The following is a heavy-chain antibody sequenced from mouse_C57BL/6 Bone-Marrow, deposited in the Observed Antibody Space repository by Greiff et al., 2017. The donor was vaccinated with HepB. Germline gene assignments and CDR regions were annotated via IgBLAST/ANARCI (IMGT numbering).Heavy chain of an antibody. Sequence: EVMLVESGGGLVQSGRSLRLSCATSGFTFSDFYMEWVRQAPGKGLEWIAASRNKANDYTTEYSASVKGRFIVSRDTSQSILYLQMNALRAEDTAIYYCARVYYYGSSHYAMDYWGQGTSVTVSS. CDR2: SRNKANDYTT. D-gene: IGHD1-1*01. CDR1: GFTFSDFY. V-gene: IGHV7-1*01. CDR3: ARVYYYGSSHYAMDY. J-gene: IGHJ4*01.